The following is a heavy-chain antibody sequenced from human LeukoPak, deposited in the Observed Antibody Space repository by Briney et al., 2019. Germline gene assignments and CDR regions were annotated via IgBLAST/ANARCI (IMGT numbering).Heavy chain of an antibody. V-gene: IGHV3-30*18. Sequence: HPGGSLRLSCAASGFTFSSYGMHWARQAPGKGLEWVAVISYDGSNKYYADSVKGRFTISRDNSKNTLYLQMNSLRAEDTAVYYCAKDGTAAGLDYWGQGTLVTVSS. CDR2: ISYDGSNK. CDR3: AKDGTAAGLDY. CDR1: GFTFSSYG. D-gene: IGHD6-13*01. J-gene: IGHJ4*02.